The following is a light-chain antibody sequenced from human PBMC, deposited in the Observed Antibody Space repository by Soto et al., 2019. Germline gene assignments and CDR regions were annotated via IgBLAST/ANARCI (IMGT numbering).Light chain of an antibody. CDR2: DAS. Sequence: DIQMTQSPSTLSASVGDRVTITCRASQSISSYLAWYQQKPGKAPNLLIYDASSLESGVPARFSGGGSGTEFTLTISSLQPDDFSTFYCQQYNNYPWTFGQGTKVDI. J-gene: IGKJ1*01. CDR1: QSISSY. CDR3: QQYNNYPWT. V-gene: IGKV1-5*01.